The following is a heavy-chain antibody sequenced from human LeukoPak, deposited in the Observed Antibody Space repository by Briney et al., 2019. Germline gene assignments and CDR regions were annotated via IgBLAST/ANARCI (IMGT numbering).Heavy chain of an antibody. CDR1: GYTCTSYA. J-gene: IGHJ4*02. D-gene: IGHD2-2*01. Sequence: GASVKVSCMASGYTCTSYAMNGGRQAPGQGLEWMGRINTNTGNPTYAQGLTGRFVFSLDTSVSTAYLQISSLKAEDTAVYYCAKQGPGYCSSTSCYGVDYWGQGTLVTVSS. CDR2: INTNTGNP. CDR3: AKQGPGYCSSTSCYGVDY. V-gene: IGHV7-4-1*02.